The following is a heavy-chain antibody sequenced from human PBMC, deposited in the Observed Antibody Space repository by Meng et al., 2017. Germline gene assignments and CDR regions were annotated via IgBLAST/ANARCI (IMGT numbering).Heavy chain of an antibody. CDR3: ARIWNSLKDYDY. CDR2: IITIFGTA. D-gene: IGHD1-7*01. Sequence: VVLGDSGVGVKKHGSSVKVSCKASGCTFSSYAMRWVRQAPGQGLEWMGGIITIFGTANYAQKCQGRVTITADESTSKAYMELSSLRSEDTAVYYCARIWNSLKDYDYWGQGTLVTVSS. J-gene: IGHJ4*02. CDR1: GCTFSSYA. V-gene: IGHV1-69*01.